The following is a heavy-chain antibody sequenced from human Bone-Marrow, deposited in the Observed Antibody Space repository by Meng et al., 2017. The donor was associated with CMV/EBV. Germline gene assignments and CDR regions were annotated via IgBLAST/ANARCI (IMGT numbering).Heavy chain of an antibody. V-gene: IGHV3-11*04. CDR2: ISSSGSTI. Sequence: GESLKISCAASGFTFSDYYMSWIRQAPGKGLEWVSYISSSGSTIYYADSVKGRFTISRDNAKNSLYLQMNSLRAEDTAVYYCARAPRGSPGNYCGQGTLVTVSS. J-gene: IGHJ4*02. CDR1: GFTFSDYY. D-gene: IGHD1-26*01. CDR3: ARAPRGSPGNY.